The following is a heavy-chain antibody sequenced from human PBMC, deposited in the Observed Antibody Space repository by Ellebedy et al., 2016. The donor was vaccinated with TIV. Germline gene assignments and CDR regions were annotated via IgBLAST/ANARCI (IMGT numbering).Heavy chain of an antibody. D-gene: IGHD5-12*01. CDR1: GFSVTNNY. CDR3: ARRNPSGYDPFLDS. V-gene: IGHV3-53*01. Sequence: GGSLRLSCAASGFSVTNNYMSWVRQAPGQGLEWVSLIYAGGTTTYADSVEGRFTISRDNAKNTLFLQMNSLSAEDTAQYYCARRNPSGYDPFLDSWGQGTLVTVSS. CDR2: IYAGGTT. J-gene: IGHJ4*02.